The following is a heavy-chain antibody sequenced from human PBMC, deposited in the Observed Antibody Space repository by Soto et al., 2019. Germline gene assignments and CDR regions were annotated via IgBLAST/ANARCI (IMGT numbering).Heavy chain of an antibody. CDR1: GGSISSGDYY. Sequence: QVQLQESGPGLVKPSQTLSLTCTVSGGSISSGDYYWSWIRQPPGKGLEWIGYIYYSGSTYYNPSLKSRVTIAVDPSKNQFSLKLSSVTAADPAVYYCARDSIVVVAATPDRPGYYYYYGMDVWGQGTTVTVSS. CDR2: IYYSGST. V-gene: IGHV4-30-4*01. D-gene: IGHD2-15*01. J-gene: IGHJ6*02. CDR3: ARDSIVVVAATPDRPGYYYYYGMDV.